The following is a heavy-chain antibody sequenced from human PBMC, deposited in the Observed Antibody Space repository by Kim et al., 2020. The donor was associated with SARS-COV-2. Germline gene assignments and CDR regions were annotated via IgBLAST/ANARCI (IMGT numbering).Heavy chain of an antibody. CDR3: AREKRIAAAGTRWFDP. J-gene: IGHJ5*02. D-gene: IGHD6-13*01. CDR2: IYYSGST. Sequence: SETLSLTCTVSGGSISSYYWSWIRQPPGKGLEWIGYIYYSGSTNYNPSLKSRVTISVDTSKNQFSLKPSSVTAADTAVYYCAREKRIAAAGTRWFDPWGQGTLVTVSS. CDR1: GGSISSYY. V-gene: IGHV4-59*13.